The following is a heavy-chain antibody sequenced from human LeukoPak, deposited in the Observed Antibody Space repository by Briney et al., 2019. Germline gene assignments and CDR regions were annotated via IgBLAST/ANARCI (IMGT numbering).Heavy chain of an antibody. D-gene: IGHD4-17*01. CDR1: GFTFSDYY. CDR3: AREVTMLTSDYYFDL. V-gene: IGHV3-11*04. J-gene: IGHJ2*01. CDR2: ISSSGFTI. Sequence: GGSLRLSCAVSGFTFSDYYMSWIRQAPGKGLEWVSCISSSGFTIYYADSLKGRFTISRDNAKKSLYLQMDSLRVDDTALYYCAREVTMLTSDYYFDLWGRGTLVTVSS.